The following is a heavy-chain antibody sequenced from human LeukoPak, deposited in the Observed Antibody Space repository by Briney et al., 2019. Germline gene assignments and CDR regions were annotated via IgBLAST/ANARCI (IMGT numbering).Heavy chain of an antibody. CDR3: ARDPGGVYPYYFDY. CDR1: GFTFTSYS. CDR2: TSDRGDYT. D-gene: IGHD2-8*01. Sequence: GGSLRLSCAASGFTFTSYSMSWVRQAPGKGLEWVSGTSDRGDYTYYADSVKGRFTISRDNSKNTLYLQMNSLRAEDTAVYYCARDPGGVYPYYFDYWGQGTLVTVSS. V-gene: IGHV3-23*01. J-gene: IGHJ4*02.